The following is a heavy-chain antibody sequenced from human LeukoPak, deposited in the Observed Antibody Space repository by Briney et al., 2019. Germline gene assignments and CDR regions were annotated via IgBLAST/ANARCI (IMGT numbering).Heavy chain of an antibody. CDR2: VSFDGSDE. D-gene: IGHD3-22*01. V-gene: IGHV3-33*01. Sequence: GGALRLSCAASGFTFTTYGMHWVRQAPGKGLEWVALVSFDGSDEYYVDSVRGRFTISRDNSKNTLYLQMNSLRAEDTAVYYCARGVRRLNYYDSSGKTYYFDSWGQGIPVTVSS. J-gene: IGHJ4*02. CDR3: ARGVRRLNYYDSSGKTYYFDS. CDR1: GFTFTTYG.